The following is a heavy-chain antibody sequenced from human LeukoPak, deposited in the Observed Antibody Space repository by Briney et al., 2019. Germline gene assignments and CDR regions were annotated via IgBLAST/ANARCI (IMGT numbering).Heavy chain of an antibody. CDR2: IYYSGST. J-gene: IGHJ4*02. V-gene: IGHV4-31*03. D-gene: IGHD1-1*01. Sequence: NPSQTLSLTCTVSGGSISSGGYSWSWIRQHPGKGLEWIGYIYYSGSTYYNPSLKSRVTISVDTSKNQFSLKLSSVTAADTAVYYCASRGGTTQGDDYWGQGTLVTVSS. CDR3: ASRGGTTQGDDY. CDR1: GGSISSGGYS.